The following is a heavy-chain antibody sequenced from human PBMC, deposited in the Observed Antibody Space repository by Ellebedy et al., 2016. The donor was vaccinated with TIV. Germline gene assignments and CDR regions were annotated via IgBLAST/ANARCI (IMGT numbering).Heavy chain of an antibody. V-gene: IGHV4-59*08. J-gene: IGHJ6*02. CDR3: ARESSGWYNSVYYYYYGMDV. Sequence: MPSETLSLTCTVSGGSISGYFSNCIRQPPGKGLEWIGSIYYSGSTNYSPSLKSRVTISVHTSKNQFSLKLSSVTAADTAVYYCARESSGWYNSVYYYYYGMDVWGQGTTVTVS. D-gene: IGHD6-19*01. CDR2: IYYSGST. CDR1: GGSISGYF.